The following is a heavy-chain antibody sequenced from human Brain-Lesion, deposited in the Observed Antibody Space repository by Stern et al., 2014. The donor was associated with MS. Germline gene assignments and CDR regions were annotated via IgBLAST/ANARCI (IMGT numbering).Heavy chain of an antibody. D-gene: IGHD1-26*01. CDR1: GGSISSSTYY. V-gene: IGHV4-39*01. CDR2: IYYSGFT. Sequence: VQLVESGPGLVKPSETLSLTCTVSGGSISSSTYYWAWIRQPPGKGLEWIGTIYYSGFTYYNPSLKSRVPISVDMSKNQFSLKLSSVTAADTAIYYCARHDSVPRPSQLYSARDRGPGYFDYWGQGTLVTVSS. CDR3: ARHDSVPRPSQLYSARDRGPGYFDY. J-gene: IGHJ4*02.